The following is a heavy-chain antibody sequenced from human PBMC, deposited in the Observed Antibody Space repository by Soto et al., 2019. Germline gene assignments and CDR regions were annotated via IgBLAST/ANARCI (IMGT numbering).Heavy chain of an antibody. Sequence: PSETLSLTCAVYGGSFSGYYWSWIRQPPGKGLEWIGEINHSGSTNYNPSLKSRVTISVDTSKNQFSLKLSSVTAADTAVYYCARAPRIVATIYYYYYGMDVWGQGTTVTVS. V-gene: IGHV4-34*01. CDR3: ARAPRIVATIYYYYYGMDV. CDR2: INHSGST. D-gene: IGHD5-12*01. J-gene: IGHJ6*02. CDR1: GGSFSGYY.